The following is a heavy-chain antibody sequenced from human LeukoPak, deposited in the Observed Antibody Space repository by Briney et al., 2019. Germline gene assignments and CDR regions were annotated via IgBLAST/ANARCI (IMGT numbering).Heavy chain of an antibody. D-gene: IGHD4-17*01. CDR2: IITYNGNT. J-gene: IGHJ6*03. CDR3: AKTTVTSEEYFYYYMDV. Sequence: WASVKVSCKTSGYTFTSYGLSWVRQAPGQGLEWMGCIITYNGNTYYSQKLQGGVTMTTDTSTSTAYMELRSLRSDDTAVYYCAKTTVTSEEYFYYYMDVWGKGTTVTVSS. V-gene: IGHV1-18*01. CDR1: GYTFTSYG.